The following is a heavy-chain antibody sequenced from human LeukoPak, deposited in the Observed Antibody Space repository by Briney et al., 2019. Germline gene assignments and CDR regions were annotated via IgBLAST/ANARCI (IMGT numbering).Heavy chain of an antibody. CDR1: GYTFTSYY. V-gene: IGHV1-46*03. D-gene: IGHD5-12*01. Sequence: ASVKVSCKASGYTFTSYYMHWGRQAPGQGLEWMGIINPSGGSTSYAQKFQGRVTMTRDTSTSTVYMELSSLRSEDTAVYYCAREYSGYGSDYWGQGTLVTVSS. J-gene: IGHJ4*02. CDR3: AREYSGYGSDY. CDR2: INPSGGST.